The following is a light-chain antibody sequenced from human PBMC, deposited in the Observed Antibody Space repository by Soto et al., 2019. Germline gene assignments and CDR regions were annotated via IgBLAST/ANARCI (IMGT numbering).Light chain of an antibody. CDR1: SSDVGSYNL. V-gene: IGLV2-23*01. CDR2: EGS. J-gene: IGLJ1*01. Sequence: QSALTQPASVSGSPGQSITISCTGTSSDVGSYNLVSWYQQHPGKAPKLMIYEGSKRPSGVSNRFSGSKSGNTASLTISGLKAEDEADYYCCSYAGSNVFGTWTKLTVL. CDR3: CSYAGSNV.